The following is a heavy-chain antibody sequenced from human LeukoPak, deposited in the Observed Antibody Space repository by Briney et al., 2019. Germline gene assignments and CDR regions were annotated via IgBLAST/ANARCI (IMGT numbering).Heavy chain of an antibody. V-gene: IGHV3-23*01. D-gene: IGHD3-10*01. CDR2: ISGNGGST. CDR1: EFTFSNYA. CDR3: AKGPMVRGVIPGTDY. J-gene: IGHJ4*02. Sequence: GGTVRLSCAASEFTFSNYAMSWDRQAPGKGLEWVSVISGNGGSTYYADSVKGRFTISRDNSKNTLYLQVNSLRAEDTAVYYCAKGPMVRGVIPGTDYWGQGTLVTVTS.